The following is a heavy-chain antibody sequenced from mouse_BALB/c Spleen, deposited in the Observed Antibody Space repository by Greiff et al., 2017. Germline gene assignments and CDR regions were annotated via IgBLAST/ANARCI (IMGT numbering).Heavy chain of an antibody. CDR1: GYAFTSYN. Sequence: VQLQQSGAELMKPGASVKISCKASGYAFTSYNMYWVKQSHGKSLEWIGYIDPYNGGTSYNQKFKGKATLTVDKSSSTAYMHLNSLTSEDSAVYYCAREYGNYEGNWFAYWGQGTLVTVSA. CDR3: AREYGNYEGNWFAY. CDR2: IDPYNGGT. V-gene: IGHV1S135*01. J-gene: IGHJ3*01. D-gene: IGHD2-10*02.